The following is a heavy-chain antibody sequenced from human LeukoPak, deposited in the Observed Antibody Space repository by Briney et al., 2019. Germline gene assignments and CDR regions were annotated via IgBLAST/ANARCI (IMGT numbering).Heavy chain of an antibody. CDR3: ARDHCWGGDCYFSYFDY. J-gene: IGHJ4*02. CDR2: ISYDGSNK. V-gene: IGHV3-30*04. CDR1: GFTFSSYA. Sequence: GGSLRLSCAASGFTFSSYAMHWVRQAPGKGLEWVAVISYDGSNKYYADSVKGRFTISRDNAKNSLYLQMNSLRVEDTAVYYCARDHCWGGDCYFSYFDYWGQGTLVTVSS. D-gene: IGHD2-21*02.